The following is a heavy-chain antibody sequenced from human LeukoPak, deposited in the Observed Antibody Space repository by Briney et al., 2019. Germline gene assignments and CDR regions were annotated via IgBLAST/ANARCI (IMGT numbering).Heavy chain of an antibody. Sequence: GASVKVSCKASGYTFTGYYMHWVRQAPGQGLEWMGWINPKSGGTNYEQKFQGRVIMTRDTSISTAYMELSRLRSDDTAVYYCARHMTTANNWFDPCGHGTLVTVSS. J-gene: IGHJ5*02. CDR3: ARHMTTANNWFDP. CDR2: INPKSGGT. CDR1: GYTFTGYY. V-gene: IGHV1-2*02. D-gene: IGHD1-1*01.